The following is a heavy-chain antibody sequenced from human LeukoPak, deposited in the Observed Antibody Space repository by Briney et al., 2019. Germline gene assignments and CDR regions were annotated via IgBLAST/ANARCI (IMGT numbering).Heavy chain of an antibody. D-gene: IGHD3-22*01. J-gene: IGHJ4*02. V-gene: IGHV4-34*01. CDR1: GFTFSSYG. Sequence: PGGSLRLSCAASGFTFSSYGMSWVRQAPGKGLEWIGEINHSGSTNYNPSLKSRVTISVDTSKNQFSLKLSSVTAADTAVYYCARGTTPYYYDSSGYYRYWGQGTLVTVSS. CDR2: INHSGST. CDR3: ARGTTPYYYDSSGYYRY.